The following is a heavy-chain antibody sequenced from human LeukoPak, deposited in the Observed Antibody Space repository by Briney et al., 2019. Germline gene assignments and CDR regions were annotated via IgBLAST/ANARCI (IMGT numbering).Heavy chain of an antibody. V-gene: IGHV3-48*04. CDR1: GFTLSSYS. CDR3: ARGRAYDILTGLDC. J-gene: IGHJ4*02. CDR2: ISSSSSTI. D-gene: IGHD3-9*01. Sequence: PGGAPRLSRAASGFTLSSYSMNWGRPAPGEGGGGGLYISSSSSTIYYADSVKGRFTISRDNAKNSLYLQMNSLRAEDTAVYYCARGRAYDILTGLDCWGQGTLVTVSS.